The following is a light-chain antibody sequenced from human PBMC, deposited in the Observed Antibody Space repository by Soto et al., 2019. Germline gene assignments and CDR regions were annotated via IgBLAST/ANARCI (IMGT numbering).Light chain of an antibody. CDR3: QQRSNWPPSIT. Sequence: EIVLTQSPATLSLSPGERATLSCRASQSVTSYLDWYQQKSGQAPRLLIYDASNRATGIPDRFSGSGSGTDFTLNISRLEPEDFALYYCQQRSNWPPSITFGQGTRLEMK. J-gene: IGKJ5*01. V-gene: IGKV3-11*01. CDR1: QSVTSY. CDR2: DAS.